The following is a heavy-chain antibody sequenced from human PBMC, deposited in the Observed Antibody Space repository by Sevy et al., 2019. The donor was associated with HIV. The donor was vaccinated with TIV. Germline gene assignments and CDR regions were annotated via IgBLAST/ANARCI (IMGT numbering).Heavy chain of an antibody. D-gene: IGHD3-3*01. V-gene: IGHV1-8*01. CDR2: MSPNTGAT. CDR3: ARGGNGDFWSYEYYYYGMDV. CDR1: GYTFTTYD. Sequence: ASVKVSCAAFGYTFTTYDINWVRQAPGQGLEWMGRMSPNTGATGFAQKFQGRVTLTRNKSITTAYMELSSLTYEDTAIYYCARGGNGDFWSYEYYYYGMDVWGQGTTVTVSS. J-gene: IGHJ6*02.